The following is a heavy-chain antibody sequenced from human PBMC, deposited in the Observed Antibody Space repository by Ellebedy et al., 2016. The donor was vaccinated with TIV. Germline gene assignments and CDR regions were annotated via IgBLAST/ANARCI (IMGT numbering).Heavy chain of an antibody. CDR2: ITSSGDST. D-gene: IGHD2-2*01. CDR3: AKVRSYCGSTTCLTPHGLDV. Sequence: GESLKISCAASGFTFSNYAMNWVRQAPGKGLEWVSGITSSGDSTYYEDSVKGRFTISSDNSKNTLFLQVNSLRAEDTAVYYCAKVRSYCGSTTCLTPHGLDVWGQGTTVTASS. J-gene: IGHJ6*02. V-gene: IGHV3-23*01. CDR1: GFTFSNYA.